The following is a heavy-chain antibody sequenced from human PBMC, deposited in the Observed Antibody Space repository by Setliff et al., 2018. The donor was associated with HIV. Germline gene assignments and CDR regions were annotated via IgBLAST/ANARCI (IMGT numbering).Heavy chain of an antibody. CDR3: ATDPGDRLWGAFDI. J-gene: IGHJ3*02. V-gene: IGHV3-7*03. D-gene: IGHD3-10*01. Sequence: SCAASGFSFNNYWMTWVRQAPGKGLEWVADIKRDGSQKEYGDAVKGRFTITRDNAKNPLYLQMDNLRAEDTAVYYCATDPGDRLWGAFDIWGQGTMVTVSS. CDR1: GFSFNNYW. CDR2: IKRDGSQK.